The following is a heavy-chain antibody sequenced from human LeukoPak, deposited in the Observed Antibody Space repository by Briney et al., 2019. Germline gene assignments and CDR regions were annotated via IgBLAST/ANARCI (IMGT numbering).Heavy chain of an antibody. D-gene: IGHD4-17*01. CDR2: ISSGTTYI. CDR3: ARASDYGDYFSGMDV. V-gene: IGHV3-21*01. J-gene: IGHJ6*02. Sequence: GGSLRLSCATSGFTFSSYSMNWIRQAPGKGLEWVSFISSGTTYIYYADSLKGRFTISRDNAKSSLYLQMNSLRAEDTAVYYCARASDYGDYFSGMDVWGQGTTVTVSS. CDR1: GFTFSSYS.